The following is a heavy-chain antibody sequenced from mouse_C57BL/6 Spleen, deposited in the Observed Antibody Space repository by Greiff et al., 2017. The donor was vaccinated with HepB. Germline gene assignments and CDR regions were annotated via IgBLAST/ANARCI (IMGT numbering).Heavy chain of an antibody. D-gene: IGHD2-2*01. CDR3: ARGGYDWGYAMDY. J-gene: IGHJ4*01. V-gene: IGHV2-6*01. Sequence: VQLVESGPGLVAPSQSLSITCTVSGFSLTSYGVDWVRQSPGKGLEWLGVIWGVGSTNYNSALKSRLSISKDNSKSQVFLKMNSLQTDDTAMYYCARGGYDWGYAMDYWGQGTSVTVSS. CDR2: IWGVGST. CDR1: GFSLTSYG.